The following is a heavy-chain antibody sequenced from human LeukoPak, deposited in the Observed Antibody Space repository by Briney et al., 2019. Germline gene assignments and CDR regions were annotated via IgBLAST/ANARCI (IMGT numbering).Heavy chain of an antibody. CDR1: GGTFSSYA. CDR2: IIPILGIA. D-gene: IGHD6-13*01. V-gene: IGHV1-69*04. Sequence: ASVKVSCKASGGTFSSYAISWVRQAPGQGLEWMGRIIPILGIANYAQKFQGRVTITADKSTSTAYMEPSSLRSEDTAVYYCAREGIAAADYYYYGMDVWGQGTTVTVSS. CDR3: AREGIAAADYYYYGMDV. J-gene: IGHJ6*02.